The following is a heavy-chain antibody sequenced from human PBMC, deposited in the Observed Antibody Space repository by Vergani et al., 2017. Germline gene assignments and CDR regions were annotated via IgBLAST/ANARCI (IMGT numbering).Heavy chain of an antibody. CDR1: GFTLNTYG. Sequence: QVQILQSGGGVVQPGGSPRLSCTLSGFTLNTYGIHWVRQAPGKGLEWGSFIRYDGSSEYYGDSVTRRFTISRNKSQNTVNLQMNSLRTEDTAVYFCASSVMSGNGSVAYFGMDVLGRGATVTVSS. CDR3: ASSVMSGNGSVAYFGMDV. CDR2: IRYDGSSE. D-gene: IGHD1-26*01. V-gene: IGHV3-30*02. J-gene: IGHJ6*01.